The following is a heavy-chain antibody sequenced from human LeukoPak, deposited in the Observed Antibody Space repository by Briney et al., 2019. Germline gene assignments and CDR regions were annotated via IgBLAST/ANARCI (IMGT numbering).Heavy chain of an antibody. CDR1: GFTVSNNY. D-gene: IGHD5-12*01. CDR2: IYSDGST. Sequence: GGSLRLSCAASGFTVSNNYMSWVRQAPGKGLEWVSVIYSDGSTYYADSVKGRFTISRDNSKSTVFLQMNCLRAEDTAVYYCARIYHWGQGTLVTVSS. CDR3: ARIYH. V-gene: IGHV3-53*01. J-gene: IGHJ4*02.